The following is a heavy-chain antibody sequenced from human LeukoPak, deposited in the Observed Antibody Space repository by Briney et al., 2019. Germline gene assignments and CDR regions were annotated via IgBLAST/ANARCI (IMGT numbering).Heavy chain of an antibody. J-gene: IGHJ4*02. V-gene: IGHV2-5*02. Sequence: SGPTLVKPTQTLTLTCTFSGFSLNTTTLGVGWIRQPPGKALEWLALLFWDDDSRLSPSLESRLTITKDTSKNQVVLTMTDMDPVDTATYYRAHATNSHFDYWGQGTLVTVSS. D-gene: IGHD4-23*01. CDR1: GFSLNTTTLG. CDR2: LFWDDDS. CDR3: AHATNSHFDY.